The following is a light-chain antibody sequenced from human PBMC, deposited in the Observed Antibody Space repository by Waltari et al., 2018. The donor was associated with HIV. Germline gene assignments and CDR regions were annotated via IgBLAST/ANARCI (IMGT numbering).Light chain of an antibody. CDR1: SSNIGKNF. CDR2: DNN. J-gene: IGLJ2*01. CDR3: GTWDSSLSGVV. Sequence: QSVLTQPPSVSAAPGKKVTISCSGSSSNIGKNFVSWFKQLPGTAPKPLIYDNNKRPSGIPDRFSGSKSGTSATLGITGLQTGDEADYYCGTWDSSLSGVVFGGGTKLTVL. V-gene: IGLV1-51*01.